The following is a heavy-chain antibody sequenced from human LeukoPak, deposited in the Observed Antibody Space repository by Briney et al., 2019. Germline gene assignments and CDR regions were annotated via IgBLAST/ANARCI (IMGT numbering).Heavy chain of an antibody. J-gene: IGHJ5*02. V-gene: IGHV3-21*01. CDR1: GFTFSSYS. D-gene: IGHD3-22*01. CDR3: ARNQNYYERRCYSNWFDP. CDR2: ISSSSSYI. Sequence: GGSLRLSCAASGFTFSSYSMNWVRQAPGKGLEWVSSISSSSSYIYYADSVKGRFTISRDNAKNSLYLQMNSLRAEDTAVYYWARNQNYYERRCYSNWFDPWGQGTLVTVSS.